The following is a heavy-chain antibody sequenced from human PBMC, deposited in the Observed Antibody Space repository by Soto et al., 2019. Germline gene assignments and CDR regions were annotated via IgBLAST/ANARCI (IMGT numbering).Heavy chain of an antibody. V-gene: IGHV3-66*01. CDR3: ARGGYSGGWGAFDI. CDR2: IYSGGST. Sequence: EVQLVESGGGLVQPGGSLRLSCAASGFTVSSNYMSWVRQAPGKGLEWVSVIYSGGSTYYADSVKGRFTISRDNSKNTLYLQMNSLRAEDTAVYYCARGGYSGGWGAFDIWGQGTMVTVSS. D-gene: IGHD6-19*01. CDR1: GFTVSSNY. J-gene: IGHJ3*02.